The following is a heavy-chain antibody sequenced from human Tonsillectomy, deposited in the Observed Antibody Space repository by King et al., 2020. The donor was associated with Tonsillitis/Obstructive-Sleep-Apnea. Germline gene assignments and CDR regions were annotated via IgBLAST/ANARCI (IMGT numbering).Heavy chain of an antibody. V-gene: IGHV1-69*09. CDR2: VIPMTERT. J-gene: IGHJ6*01. CDR1: GGTFIRYT. Sequence: QLVQSGAEVRQPGSSFKVSCRISGGTFIRYTIDWVRQAPGQGLEWIGRVIPMTERTKYAQKFQGRVTITAEQYTTTVYMEMRNLRSEDTAVYFCARGLYHNPGGYYYARDVW. D-gene: IGHD3-22*01. CDR3: ARGLYHNPGGYYYARDV.